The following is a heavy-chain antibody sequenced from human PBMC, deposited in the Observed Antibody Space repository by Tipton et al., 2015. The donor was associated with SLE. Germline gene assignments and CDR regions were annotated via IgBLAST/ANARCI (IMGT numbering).Heavy chain of an antibody. D-gene: IGHD4-17*01. Sequence: SLRLSCAASGFTFSSYAMSWVRQAPGKGLEWVGRIDPSDSYTNYSPSFQGHVTISADKSISTAYLQWSSLKASDTAMYYCARSPYGDSSAPWGQGTLVTVSS. CDR3: ARSPYGDSSAP. J-gene: IGHJ5*02. V-gene: IGHV5-10-1*01. CDR1: GFTFSSYA. CDR2: IDPSDSYT.